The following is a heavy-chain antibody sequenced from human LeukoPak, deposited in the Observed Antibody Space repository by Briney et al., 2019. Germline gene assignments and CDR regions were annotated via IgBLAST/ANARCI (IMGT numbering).Heavy chain of an antibody. CDR1: GFTFSSYS. J-gene: IGHJ4*02. CDR2: ISSSSSYI. V-gene: IGHV3-21*01. CDR3: AKDGPLRGAAAAGTFDY. Sequence: GGSLRLSCAASGFTFSSYSMNWVRQAPGKGLEWVSSISSSSSYIYYADSVKGRFTISRDNAKNTLYLQMNSLRAEDTAVYYCAKDGPLRGAAAAGTFDYWGQGTLVTVSS. D-gene: IGHD6-13*01.